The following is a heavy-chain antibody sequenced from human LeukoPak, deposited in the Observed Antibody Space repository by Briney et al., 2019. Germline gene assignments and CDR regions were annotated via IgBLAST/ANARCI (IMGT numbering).Heavy chain of an antibody. CDR2: MNPNSGNT. D-gene: IGHD4-23*01. CDR3: ARGGNSLTGFDY. V-gene: IGHV1-8*03. J-gene: IGHJ4*02. Sequence: ASVKVSCKASGYTFTSYDINWVRQATGQGLEWMGWMNPNSGNTGYAQKFQSRVTITRNTSISTAYMELSSLRSEDTAVYYCARGGNSLTGFDYWGQGTLVTVSS. CDR1: GYTFTSYD.